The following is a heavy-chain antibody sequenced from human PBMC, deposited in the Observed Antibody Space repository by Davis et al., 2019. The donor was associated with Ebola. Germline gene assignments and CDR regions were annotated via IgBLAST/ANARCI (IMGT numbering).Heavy chain of an antibody. V-gene: IGHV3-48*02. Sequence: PGGSLRLSCEASGFTFSYHRMSWIRQVPGKRLEWLSYIADSGVDYAESVKGRFTISRDNAKNSLYLQMDNLRDEDTAVYYCARGGGCTGDTCWYADYWGQGTLVTVSS. CDR1: GFTFSYHR. CDR2: IADSGV. D-gene: IGHD2-8*02. CDR3: ARGGGCTGDTCWYADY. J-gene: IGHJ4*02.